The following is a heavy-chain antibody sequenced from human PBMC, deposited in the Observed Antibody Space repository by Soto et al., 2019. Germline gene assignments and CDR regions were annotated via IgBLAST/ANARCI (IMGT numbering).Heavy chain of an antibody. D-gene: IGHD5-18*01. V-gene: IGHV3-74*01. Sequence: PGGSLRLSCAASGFTFSSYWMHWVRQAPGKGLVWVSRINSDGSSTSYADSVKGRFTISRDNAKNTLYLQMNSLRAEDTAVYYCARDFGGYSYGYPHDAFDIWGQGTMVTVSS. CDR2: INSDGSST. CDR3: ARDFGGYSYGYPHDAFDI. CDR1: GFTFSSYW. J-gene: IGHJ3*02.